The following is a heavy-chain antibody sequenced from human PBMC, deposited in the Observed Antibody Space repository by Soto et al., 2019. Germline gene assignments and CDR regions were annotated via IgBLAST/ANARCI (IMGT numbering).Heavy chain of an antibody. V-gene: IGHV4-59*01. Sequence: NPSETLSLTCTVSGASITNYYWGWIRQSPGKGLEWIGYFYYYGSTNYNPSLKSRVTISLDTSMKQFSLKLTSVTAADTAVYYCARGLSGSVSPPPFDYWGQGALVTVSS. CDR3: ARGLSGSVSPPPFDY. J-gene: IGHJ4*02. CDR2: FYYYGST. D-gene: IGHD3-10*01. CDR1: GASITNYY.